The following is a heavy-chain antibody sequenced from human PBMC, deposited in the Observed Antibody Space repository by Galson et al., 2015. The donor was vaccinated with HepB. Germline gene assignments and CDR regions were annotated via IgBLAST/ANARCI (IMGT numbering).Heavy chain of an antibody. D-gene: IGHD3-22*01. CDR1: GFTFSSYA. V-gene: IGHV3-30-3*01. CDR2: ISYDGSNK. J-gene: IGHJ4*02. CDR3: ARDSYYYDSSGYQDY. Sequence: SLRLSCAASGFTFSSYAMHWVRQAPGKGLEWVAVISYDGSNKYYADSVKGRFTISRDNSKNTLYLQMNSLRAEDTAVYYCARDSYYYDSSGYQDYWGQGTLVTVSS.